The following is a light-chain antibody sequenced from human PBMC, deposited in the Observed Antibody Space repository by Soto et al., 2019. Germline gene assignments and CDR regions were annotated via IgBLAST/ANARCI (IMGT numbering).Light chain of an antibody. CDR2: EVS. V-gene: IGLV2-23*02. J-gene: IGLJ1*01. CDR3: CSYAGSSTPYV. CDR1: SSDVGNYNL. Sequence: QSALTQPASVSGSPGQSITISCTGTSSDVGNYNLVSWYQQHPGKAPKLMVYEVSKRPSGVSNRFSGSKSCNTASLTISGLQAEDETDYYCCSYAGSSTPYVFGTGTKLTVL.